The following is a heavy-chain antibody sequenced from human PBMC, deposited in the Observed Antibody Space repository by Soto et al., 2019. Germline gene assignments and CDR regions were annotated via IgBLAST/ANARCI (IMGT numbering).Heavy chain of an antibody. CDR1: GFTFSSYE. V-gene: IGHV3-48*03. J-gene: IGHJ5*02. Sequence: EVQLVESGGGLVQPGGSLRLSCAASGFTFSSYEMNWVRQAPGKGLEWVSYISSSGSTIYYADSVKGRFTISRDNAKSSLYLQMNSLRAEDTAVYYCARGAQGVVPNPYNWFDPWGQGTLVTVSS. CDR3: ARGAQGVVPNPYNWFDP. D-gene: IGHD3-3*01. CDR2: ISSSGSTI.